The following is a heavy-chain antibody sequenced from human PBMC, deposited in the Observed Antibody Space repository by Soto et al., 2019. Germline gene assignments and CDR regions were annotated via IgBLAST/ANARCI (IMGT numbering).Heavy chain of an antibody. Sequence: VQLMESGGGLVQPGTSLRLSCAASGLNFADYAMHWVRQAPGKGLEWVSGISWNSGSADYADSVKGRFTISRNNAKNYLYLQMNSVGPEDTAFYFCAKDISSGWFEVVVSWGQGTLVTVSS. CDR1: GLNFADYA. CDR3: AKDISSGWFEVVVS. CDR2: ISWNSGSA. J-gene: IGHJ4*02. V-gene: IGHV3-9*01. D-gene: IGHD3-22*01.